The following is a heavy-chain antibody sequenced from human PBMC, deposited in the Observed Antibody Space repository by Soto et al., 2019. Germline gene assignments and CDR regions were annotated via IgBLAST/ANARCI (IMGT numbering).Heavy chain of an antibody. J-gene: IGHJ4*02. CDR3: ARDSSLIAIIVVVIWYYFDY. CDR1: GFTFSSYA. CDR2: ISYDGSKK. V-gene: IGHV3-30-3*01. D-gene: IGHD3-22*01. Sequence: QVQLVESGGGVVQPGRSLRLSCAASGFTFSSYAMHWVRQAPGKGLEWVAVISYDGSKKYYADSVKGRFTISRDNSKNTLYLQMNSLRAEETAVYYCARDSSLIAIIVVVIWYYFDYWGQGTLVTVSS.